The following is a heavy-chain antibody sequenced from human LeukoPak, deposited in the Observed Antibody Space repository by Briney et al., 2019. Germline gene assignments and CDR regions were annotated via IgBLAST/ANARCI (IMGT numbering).Heavy chain of an antibody. V-gene: IGHV1-24*01. CDR1: GYTLTELS. CDR3: ATGIVVVPAGGYYYYGMDV. Sequence: ASVKVSCKVSGYTLTELSMHWVRQAPGKGLEWMGGFDPEYGETIYAQKFQGRVTMTEDTSTDTAYMELSSLRSEDTAVYYCATGIVVVPAGGYYYYGMDVWGQGTTVTVSS. J-gene: IGHJ6*02. CDR2: FDPEYGET. D-gene: IGHD2-2*01.